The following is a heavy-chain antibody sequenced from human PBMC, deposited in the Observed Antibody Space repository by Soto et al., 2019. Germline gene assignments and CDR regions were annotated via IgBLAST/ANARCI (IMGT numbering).Heavy chain of an antibody. CDR2: INAGNGNT. D-gene: IGHD6-19*01. CDR3: ARGTRAVAGNPPAPKFDY. CDR1: GYTFTSYA. J-gene: IGHJ4*02. Sequence: QVQLVQSGAEVKKPGASVKVSCKASGYTFTSYAMHWVRQAPGQRLEWMGWINAGNGNTKYSQKFQGRVTITRDTSASTAYMELSSLRSDDTAVYYCARGTRAVAGNPPAPKFDYWGQGTLVTVSS. V-gene: IGHV1-3*01.